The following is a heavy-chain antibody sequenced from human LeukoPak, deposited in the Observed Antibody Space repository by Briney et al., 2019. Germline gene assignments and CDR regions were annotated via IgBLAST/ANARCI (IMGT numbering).Heavy chain of an antibody. Sequence: PGGSLRLSCAASGFTFSSYAMSWVRQAPGKGLEWVSAISGSGGSTYYADSVKGRFTISRDNSKNTLYLQMNSLRAEDTAVYYCAKDPYYYCSGSSSFVYWGQGTLVTVSS. V-gene: IGHV3-23*01. CDR1: GFTFSSYA. D-gene: IGHD3-10*01. CDR3: AKDPYYYCSGSSSFVY. J-gene: IGHJ4*02. CDR2: ISGSGGST.